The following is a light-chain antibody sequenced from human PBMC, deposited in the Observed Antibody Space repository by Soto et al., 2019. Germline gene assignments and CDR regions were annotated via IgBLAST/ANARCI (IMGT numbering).Light chain of an antibody. CDR2: GAS. CDR3: QQYNNWPPRT. CDR1: QSVSSN. J-gene: IGKJ1*01. V-gene: IGKV3-15*01. Sequence: EIVMTQSPATLSVSPGERATLSCRASQSVSSNLAWYKQKPGQAPRLLIYGASTRATGIPARFSGSGSGTEFTLTISSLQSEDFAVYYYQQYNNWPPRTFGQGTKVEIK.